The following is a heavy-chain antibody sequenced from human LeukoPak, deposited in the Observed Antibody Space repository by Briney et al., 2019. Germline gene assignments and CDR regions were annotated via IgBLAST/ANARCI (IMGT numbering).Heavy chain of an antibody. CDR2: ISTTGGGT. CDR3: AKDRGDCSSTSCYLSD. D-gene: IGHD2-2*01. CDR1: GFTFSSYA. Sequence: GGSLRLSCAASGFTFSSYAMTWVRQAPGKGLEWVSAISTTGGGTYYADSVKGRFTISRDNFKNTLYLQMNSLRAEDTAVYSCAKDRGDCSSTSCYLSDWGQGTLVTVSS. V-gene: IGHV3-23*01. J-gene: IGHJ4*02.